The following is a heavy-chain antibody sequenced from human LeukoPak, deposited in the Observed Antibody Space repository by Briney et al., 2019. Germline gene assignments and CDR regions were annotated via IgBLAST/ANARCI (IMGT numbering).Heavy chain of an antibody. D-gene: IGHD5-18*01. V-gene: IGHV3-48*01. Sequence: GGSLRLSCAASGFTFSSYSMNWVRQAPGKGLEWISHITHGSTRVFYADSVEGRFTVSRDDAKNSLYLQMNSLRVEDTAVYYCARDPGYGYAIDSWGQGTLVTVSS. CDR2: ITHGSTRV. CDR1: GFTFSSYS. J-gene: IGHJ4*02. CDR3: ARDPGYGYAIDS.